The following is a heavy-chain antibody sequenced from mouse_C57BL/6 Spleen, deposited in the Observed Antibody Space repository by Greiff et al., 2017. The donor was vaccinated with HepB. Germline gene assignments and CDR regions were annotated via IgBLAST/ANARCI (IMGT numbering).Heavy chain of an antibody. Sequence: QVQLQQSGAELVRPGASVKLSCKASGYTFTSYGISWVKQRPGQGLEWIGEIYPRSGNTNYNEKFKGKATLTADKSSSTAYMELRSLTSEDSAVYFCARSGDGGWLPLGYWGQGTTLTVSS. CDR3: ARSGDGGWLPLGY. CDR1: GYTFTSYG. V-gene: IGHV1-81*01. CDR2: IYPRSGNT. J-gene: IGHJ2*01. D-gene: IGHD2-3*01.